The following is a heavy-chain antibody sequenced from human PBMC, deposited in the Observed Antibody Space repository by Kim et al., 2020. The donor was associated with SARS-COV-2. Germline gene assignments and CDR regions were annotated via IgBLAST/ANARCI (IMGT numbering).Heavy chain of an antibody. J-gene: IGHJ4*02. Sequence: GGSLRLSCAASGFSLSSYSMNWVRQAPGKGLEWVSYMSDSSRIIYYVDSVKSRFTISRDNAKNSLYLQMNSLRDEDTAVYYCARGRTVLIGFWGQGNLVT. CDR3: ARGRTVLIGF. CDR1: GFSLSSYS. V-gene: IGHV3-48*02. CDR2: MSDSSRII. D-gene: IGHD3-9*01.